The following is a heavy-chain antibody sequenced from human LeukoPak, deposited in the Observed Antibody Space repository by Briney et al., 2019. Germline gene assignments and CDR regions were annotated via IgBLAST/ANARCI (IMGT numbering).Heavy chain of an antibody. CDR2: VNRDGSET. CDR1: GFALSSHW. D-gene: IGHD4-17*01. Sequence: GGSLRLSCAASGFALSSHWMTWVRQVPGRGPEWVANVNRDGSETYYLDSVKGRFTISRDNSKNSLYLQMNSLRTEDTALYYCAKSKTAVTTGYLDYWGQGTLVTVSS. J-gene: IGHJ4*02. V-gene: IGHV3-7*03. CDR3: AKSKTAVTTGYLDY.